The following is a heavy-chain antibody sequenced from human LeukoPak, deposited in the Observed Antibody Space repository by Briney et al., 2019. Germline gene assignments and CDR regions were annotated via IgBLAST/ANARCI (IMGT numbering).Heavy chain of an antibody. CDR1: GFTFSSYA. J-gene: IGHJ4*02. CDR3: AKGYHGLVVPAATSFDY. V-gene: IGHV3-23*01. D-gene: IGHD2-2*01. CDR2: ISGSGGST. Sequence: QPGGSLRLSCAASGFTFSSYAMSWVRQAPGKGLEWVSAISGSGGSTYYADSVKGRFTISRDNSKNTLYLQMNSLRAEDTAVYYCAKGYHGLVVPAATSFDYWGQGTLVTVSS.